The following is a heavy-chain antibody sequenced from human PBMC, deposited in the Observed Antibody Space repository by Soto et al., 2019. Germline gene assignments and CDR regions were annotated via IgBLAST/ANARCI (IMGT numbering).Heavy chain of an antibody. CDR2: ISYDGSNK. J-gene: IGHJ2*01. V-gene: IGHV3-30*18. D-gene: IGHD6-13*01. CDR1: GFTFSSYG. Sequence: GGSLRLSCAASGFTFSSYGMHWVRQAPGKGLEWVAVISYDGSNKYYADSVKGRFTISRDNSKNTLYLQMNSLRAEDTAVYYCAKDKSEQQLDYWYFDLWGRGTLVTVSS. CDR3: AKDKSEQQLDYWYFDL.